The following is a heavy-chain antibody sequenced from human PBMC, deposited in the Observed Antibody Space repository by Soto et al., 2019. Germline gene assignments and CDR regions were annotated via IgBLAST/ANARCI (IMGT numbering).Heavy chain of an antibody. V-gene: IGHV1-69*01. CDR2: IIPIFGTA. J-gene: IGHJ4*02. Sequence: QVQLVQSGAEVKKPGSSVKVSCKASGGTFSSYAISWVRQAPGQGLEWMGGIIPIFGTANYAQKCQGRVTITADESTSTAYMELSSLRSEDTAVYYYARDGRDSSGWYPGDYWGQGTLVTVSS. CDR3: ARDGRDSSGWYPGDY. CDR1: GGTFSSYA. D-gene: IGHD6-19*01.